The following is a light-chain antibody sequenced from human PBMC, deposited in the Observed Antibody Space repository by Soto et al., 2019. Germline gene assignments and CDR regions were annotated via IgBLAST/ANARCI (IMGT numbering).Light chain of an antibody. Sequence: EMVMTQSPATLSVSPGERVTLSCRASQSVFSKLAWYQQRPGQAPTLLIFDASARAPGIPARFSGSGSGTDFTLTISRLEPEDFAVYYCQQYGSIPWTFGQGTKVDIK. J-gene: IGKJ1*01. CDR1: QSVFSK. CDR3: QQYGSIPWT. CDR2: DAS. V-gene: IGKV3-15*01.